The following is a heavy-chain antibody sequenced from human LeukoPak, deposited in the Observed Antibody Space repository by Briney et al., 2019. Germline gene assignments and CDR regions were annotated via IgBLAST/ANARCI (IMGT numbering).Heavy chain of an antibody. J-gene: IGHJ4*02. CDR3: ARGAAAGTFDFDY. Sequence: SETLSLTCTVSGGSISSSTYYWGWIRQPPGKGLEWIGSIDYSGTTYYNPSLKSRVTISVDTSKNQFSLKLSSVAAADTAVYYCARGAAAGTFDFDYWGQGTLVTVSS. D-gene: IGHD6-13*01. CDR1: GGSISSSTYY. CDR2: IDYSGTT. V-gene: IGHV4-39*07.